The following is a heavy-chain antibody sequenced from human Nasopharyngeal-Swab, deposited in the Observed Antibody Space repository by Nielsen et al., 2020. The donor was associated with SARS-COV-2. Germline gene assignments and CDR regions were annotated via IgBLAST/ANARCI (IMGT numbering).Heavy chain of an antibody. Sequence: GESLKISCAASGLGFRNSVLNLVRQAPGKGLEWISYISTTTATIYYADSVKGRFTISRDNAKNSLYLQMNSLRAEDTAVYYCAREVPYSGHDDAFDIWGQGTMVTVSA. CDR3: AREVPYSGHDDAFDI. CDR1: GLGFRNSV. V-gene: IGHV3-48*03. D-gene: IGHD5-12*01. J-gene: IGHJ3*02. CDR2: ISTTTATI.